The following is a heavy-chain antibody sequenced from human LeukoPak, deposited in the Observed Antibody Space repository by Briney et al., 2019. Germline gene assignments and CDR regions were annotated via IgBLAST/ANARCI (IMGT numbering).Heavy chain of an antibody. CDR1: GYSLTTYW. D-gene: IGHD6-13*01. CDR3: ASPSSWRVFPTH. J-gene: IGHJ4*02. Sequence: GESLKISCKGSGYSLTTYWIGWVRQMPGKGLEWMGIIYPGDSDARYSPSFQGQVTISADKSISTAYLQWSSLKASDTAMYYCASPSSWRVFPTHWGQGTLVTVSS. V-gene: IGHV5-51*01. CDR2: IYPGDSDA.